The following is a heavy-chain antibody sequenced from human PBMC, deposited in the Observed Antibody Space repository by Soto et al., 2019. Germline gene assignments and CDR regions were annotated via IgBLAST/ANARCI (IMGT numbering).Heavy chain of an antibody. Sequence: GASVKVSCKASGYTFTSYGISWVRQAPGQGLEWMGWISAYNGNTNYAQKLQGRVTMTTDTSTSTAYMELRSLRSDDTAVYYCARFDTTIFGVERNWFDPWGQGTLVTVSS. V-gene: IGHV1-18*01. CDR2: ISAYNGNT. CDR3: ARFDTTIFGVERNWFDP. D-gene: IGHD3-3*01. J-gene: IGHJ5*02. CDR1: GYTFTSYG.